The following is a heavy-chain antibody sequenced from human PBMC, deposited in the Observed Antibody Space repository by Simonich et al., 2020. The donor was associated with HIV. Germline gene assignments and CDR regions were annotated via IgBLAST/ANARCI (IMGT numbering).Heavy chain of an antibody. CDR3: VRGPVVVLVATPQSYYYMDV. V-gene: IGHV4-34*01. J-gene: IGHJ6*03. CDR2: INHSGST. Sequence: QVQLQQWGAGLLKPSETLSLTCAVYGGSFSGYHWSWIRQPPGKGREWIGDINHSGSTNYHPSLKSRVTISVDTSKNQFSLKLSSVTAADTAVYYCVRGPVVVLVATPQSYYYMDVWGKGTTVTVSS. D-gene: IGHD2-15*01. CDR1: GGSFSGYH.